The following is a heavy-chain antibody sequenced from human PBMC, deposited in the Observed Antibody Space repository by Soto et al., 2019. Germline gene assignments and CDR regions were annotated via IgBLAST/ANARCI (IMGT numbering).Heavy chain of an antibody. Sequence: XAVKVSYKAFGDSFTGYYMHWVRQAPGQGLEWMGWINPNSGGTNYAQKFQGWVTMTRDTSISTAYMELSRLRSDDTAVYYCAREGYDYVWGSYSSHRPKDNAFDIWGQGTMVTVSS. V-gene: IGHV1-2*04. CDR3: AREGYDYVWGSYSSHRPKDNAFDI. CDR1: GDSFTGYY. J-gene: IGHJ3*02. D-gene: IGHD3-16*02. CDR2: INPNSGGT.